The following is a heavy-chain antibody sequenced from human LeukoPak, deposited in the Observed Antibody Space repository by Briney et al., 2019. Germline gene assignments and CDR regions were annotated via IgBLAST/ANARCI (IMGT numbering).Heavy chain of an antibody. Sequence: GGSLRLSCAISGTYWMSWVRQAPGKGLEWVANIAGNGNTKYYMDSVKGRFTISRDNAKNVLYLQMNSLRAEDTAVYYCAREGIAAGHIDYWGQGTLVTVSS. CDR3: AREGIAAGHIDY. D-gene: IGHD6-13*01. V-gene: IGHV3-7*01. CDR1: GTYW. CDR2: IAGNGNTK. J-gene: IGHJ4*02.